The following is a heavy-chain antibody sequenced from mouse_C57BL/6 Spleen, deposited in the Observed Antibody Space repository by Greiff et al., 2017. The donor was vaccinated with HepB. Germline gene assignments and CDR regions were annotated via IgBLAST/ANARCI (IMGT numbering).Heavy chain of an antibody. D-gene: IGHD2-14*01. V-gene: IGHV1-80*01. CDR2: IYPGDGDT. Sequence: QVQLKESGAELVKPGASVKISCKASGYAFSSYWMNWVKQRPGKGLEWIGQIYPGDGDTNYNGKFKGKATLTADKSSSTAYMQLSSLTSEDSAVYFCARSMYDGVFDYWGQGTTLTVSS. CDR1: GYAFSSYW. J-gene: IGHJ2*01. CDR3: ARSMYDGVFDY.